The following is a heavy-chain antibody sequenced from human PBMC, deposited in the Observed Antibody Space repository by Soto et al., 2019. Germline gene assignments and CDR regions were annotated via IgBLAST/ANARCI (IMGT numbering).Heavy chain of an antibody. J-gene: IGHJ5*02. D-gene: IGHD2-2*01. CDR1: GYTFTSYG. Sequence: ASGKVSCKASGYTFTSYGISWVRQAPGQGLEWMGWISAYNGNTNYAQKLQGRVTMTTDTSTSTAYMELRSLRSDDTAVYYCAGLSLYCSSTSCYAGWFDPWGKGTLVTLAS. V-gene: IGHV1-18*01. CDR2: ISAYNGNT. CDR3: AGLSLYCSSTSCYAGWFDP.